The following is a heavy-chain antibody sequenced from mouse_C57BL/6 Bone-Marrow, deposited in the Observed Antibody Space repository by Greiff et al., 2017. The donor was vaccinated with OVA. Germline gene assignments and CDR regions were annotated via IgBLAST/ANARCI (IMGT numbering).Heavy chain of an antibody. J-gene: IGHJ4*01. Sequence: EVKVVESGGGLVKPGGSLKLSCAASGFTFSDYGMHWVRQAPEKGLEWVAYISSGSSTIYYAETVKGRFTIPRDNAKNTLFLQMTSLRSEDTAMYYCAKEGMYGLSYSNYVDYAMDYWGQGTSVTVSA. CDR3: AKEGMYGLSYSNYVDYAMDY. V-gene: IGHV5-17*01. CDR2: ISSGSSTI. CDR1: GFTFSDYG. D-gene: IGHD2-5*01.